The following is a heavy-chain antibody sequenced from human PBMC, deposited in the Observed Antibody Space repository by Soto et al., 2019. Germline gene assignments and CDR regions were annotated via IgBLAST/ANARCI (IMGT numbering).Heavy chain of an antibody. CDR1: GYTFTSYD. CDR3: AREITAYWYFDL. V-gene: IGHV1-8*01. Sequence: QVQLVQSGAEVKKHGASVKVSCKASGYTFTSYDINWARQATGQGLEWMGWMNPNSGNTGYAQKFQGRVTMTRNTSISTAYMELSSLRSEDTAVYYCAREITAYWYFDLWGRGTLVTVSS. J-gene: IGHJ2*01. D-gene: IGHD3-16*01. CDR2: MNPNSGNT.